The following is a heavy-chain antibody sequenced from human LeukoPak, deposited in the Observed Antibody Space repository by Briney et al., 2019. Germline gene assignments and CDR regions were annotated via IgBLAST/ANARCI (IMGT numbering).Heavy chain of an antibody. D-gene: IGHD3-22*01. CDR2: IISSGYT. Sequence: MASETLSLTCTVSGDSISDYYWTWIRQPAGKGLEWIGRIISSGYTNYNPSLTSRLAMSLDTSKNQISLGLNPVPTADTAVYSCVRDLAIDGYYSYMDVWGKGTSVTVSS. V-gene: IGHV4-4*07. J-gene: IGHJ6*03. CDR1: GDSISDYY. CDR3: VRDLAIDGYYSYMDV.